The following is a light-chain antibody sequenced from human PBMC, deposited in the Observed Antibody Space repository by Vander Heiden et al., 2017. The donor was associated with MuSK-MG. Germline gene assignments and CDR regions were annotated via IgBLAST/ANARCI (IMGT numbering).Light chain of an antibody. CDR2: EVS. CDR3: SSYAGTYV. J-gene: IGLJ1*01. Sequence: QSALPQPPSASGSPGQSVTISCTGTSSDVGGYNYVSWYQQHPGKAPKLMIYEVSKRPSGVPDRFSGSKSGNTASLTVSGLQAEDEADYYCSSYAGTYVFGTGTKVTVL. V-gene: IGLV2-8*01. CDR1: SSDVGGYNY.